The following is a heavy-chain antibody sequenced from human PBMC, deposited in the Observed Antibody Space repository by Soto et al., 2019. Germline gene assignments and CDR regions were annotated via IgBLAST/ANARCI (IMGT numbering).Heavy chain of an antibody. D-gene: IGHD6-13*01. CDR2: ISSNSGRK. J-gene: IGHJ3*02. CDR1: GFTFDDYA. CDR3: ANGHAAAGDSFYI. Sequence: EVQLVESGGGLVQPGRSLRLSCAISGFTFDDYAMHWVRQAPGKGLEWVSSISSNSGRKDYADSVKGRFSISRDNAKNSLYMHVNSLRADDTALYYCANGHAAAGDSFYIWGPGTMVTVSS. V-gene: IGHV3-9*01.